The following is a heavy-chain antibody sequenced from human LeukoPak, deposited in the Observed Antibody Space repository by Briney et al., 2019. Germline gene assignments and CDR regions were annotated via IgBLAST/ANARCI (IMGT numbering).Heavy chain of an antibody. CDR3: ARDMGFGDLMGY. CDR1: GFSVSSIY. CDR2: IYSGGST. D-gene: IGHD3-10*01. J-gene: IGHJ4*02. V-gene: IGHV3-53*01. Sequence: AGGSLRLSCAASGFSVSSIYMSWVRQAPGKGLEWVSVIYSGGSTYYADSVRGRFTISRDNSKNTLYLQMNSLRAEDTAVYYCARDMGFGDLMGYWGQGTLVTVSS.